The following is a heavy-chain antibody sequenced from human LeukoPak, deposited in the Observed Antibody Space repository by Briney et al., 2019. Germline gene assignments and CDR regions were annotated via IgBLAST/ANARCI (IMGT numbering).Heavy chain of an antibody. CDR2: INHSGST. CDR1: GGSFSGYY. CDR3: AVPSSSELGY. Sequence: SETLSLTCAVYGGSFSGYYWSWIRQPPGRGLEWIGEINHSGSTNYNPSLKSRVTISVDTSKNQFSLKLSSVTAADTAVYYCAVPSSSELGYWGQGTLVTVSS. J-gene: IGHJ4*02. D-gene: IGHD6-6*01. V-gene: IGHV4-34*01.